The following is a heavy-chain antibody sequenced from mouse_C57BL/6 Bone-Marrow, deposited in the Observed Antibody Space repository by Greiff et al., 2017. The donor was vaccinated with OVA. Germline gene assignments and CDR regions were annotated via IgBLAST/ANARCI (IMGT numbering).Heavy chain of an antibody. V-gene: IGHV5-4*01. CDR3: ARDRGQGFAY. D-gene: IGHD3-2*02. CDR1: GFTFSSYA. Sequence: EVKLVESGGGLVKPGGSLKLSCAASGFTFSSYAMSWVRQTPEKRLEWVATISDGGSYTYYPENVKGRFTISRDNAKNNLYLQMSHLKSEDTATYYCARDRGQGFAYWGQGTLVTVSA. J-gene: IGHJ3*01. CDR2: ISDGGSYT.